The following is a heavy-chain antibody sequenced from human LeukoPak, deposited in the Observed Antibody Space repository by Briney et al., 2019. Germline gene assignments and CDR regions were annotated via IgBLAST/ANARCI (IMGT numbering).Heavy chain of an antibody. CDR1: RFTLSNYW. CDR2: IKQDGSET. CDR3: ARQRGSGCLDY. D-gene: IGHD6-19*01. Sequence: GGSLRLSCAASRFTLSNYWMSWVRQAPGKGLEWVANIKQDGSETYYVDSVKGRFTISRDNAKNSLSLQMNSLRADDTAVYYCARQRGSGCLDYWGQGTLVTVSS. J-gene: IGHJ4*02. V-gene: IGHV3-7*01.